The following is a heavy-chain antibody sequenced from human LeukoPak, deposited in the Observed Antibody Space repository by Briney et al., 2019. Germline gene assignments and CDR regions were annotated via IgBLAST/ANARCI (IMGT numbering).Heavy chain of an antibody. CDR1: GFTLSSYW. J-gene: IGHJ6*03. CDR3: AREDMYYYYYMDV. Sequence: GGSLRLSCAASGFTLSSYWMSWVRQAPGKGLEWVANIKQDGSEKYYVDSVKGRFTISRDNAKNSLYRQMNSLRAEDTAVYYCAREDMYYYYYMDVWGKGTTVTVSS. V-gene: IGHV3-7*01. D-gene: IGHD2-15*01. CDR2: IKQDGSEK.